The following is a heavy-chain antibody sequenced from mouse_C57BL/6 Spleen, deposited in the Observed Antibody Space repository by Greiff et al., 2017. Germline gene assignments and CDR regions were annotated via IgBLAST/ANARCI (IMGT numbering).Heavy chain of an antibody. Sequence: QVQLQQPGAELVRPGSSVKLSCKASGYTFTSSWMDWVKQRPGQGLEWIGNIYPSDSETHYNQKFKDKATLTVDKSSSKSYMQLSSLTSEDSAVYYGARWSTVVGPYAMDYWGQGTSVTVSS. CDR3: ARWSTVVGPYAMDY. J-gene: IGHJ4*01. CDR2: IYPSDSET. D-gene: IGHD1-1*01. V-gene: IGHV1-61*01. CDR1: GYTFTSSW.